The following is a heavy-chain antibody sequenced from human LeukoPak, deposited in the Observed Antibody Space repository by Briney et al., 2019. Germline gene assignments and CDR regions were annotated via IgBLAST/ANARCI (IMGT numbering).Heavy chain of an antibody. V-gene: IGHV3-23*01. CDR1: GFTFSSYA. J-gene: IGHJ4*02. D-gene: IGHD3-22*01. CDR3: AKDGWSYYDSSGYYPLDY. Sequence: GGSLRLSCAASGFTFSSYAMSWVRQAPGKGLEWVSAISGSGGSTYYADSVKGRLTISRDNSKNTLYLQMNSLRAEDTAVYYCAKDGWSYYDSSGYYPLDYWGQGTLVTVSS. CDR2: ISGSGGST.